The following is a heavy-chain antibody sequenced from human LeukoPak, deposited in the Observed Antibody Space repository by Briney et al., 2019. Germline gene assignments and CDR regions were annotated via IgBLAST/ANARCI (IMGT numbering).Heavy chain of an antibody. Sequence: PGGSLRLSCAASGFTVSSNYMSWVRQAPGKGLEWVSVIYSGGSTYYADSVKGRFTISRDNSKNTLYLQMNSLRAEDTAVYYCARGGALDILTGYPTPKWYYYGMDVWGQGTTVTVSS. CDR3: ARGGALDILTGYPTPKWYYYGMDV. D-gene: IGHD3-9*01. V-gene: IGHV3-53*01. CDR1: GFTVSSNY. CDR2: IYSGGST. J-gene: IGHJ6*02.